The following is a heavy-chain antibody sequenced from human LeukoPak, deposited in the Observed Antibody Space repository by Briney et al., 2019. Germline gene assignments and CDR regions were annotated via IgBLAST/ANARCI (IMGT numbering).Heavy chain of an antibody. CDR1: GFTFGDYA. Sequence: GGSLRLSCTASGFTFGDYAMNGFRQAPGKGLEWVGFIRSKAYGGTTEYAASVKGRFTISRDDSKSIAYLQMNSLKTEDTAVYYCTRAIIAAAGTWWFDPWGQGTLVTVSS. J-gene: IGHJ5*02. CDR3: TRAIIAAAGTWWFDP. V-gene: IGHV3-49*03. CDR2: IRSKAYGGTT. D-gene: IGHD6-13*01.